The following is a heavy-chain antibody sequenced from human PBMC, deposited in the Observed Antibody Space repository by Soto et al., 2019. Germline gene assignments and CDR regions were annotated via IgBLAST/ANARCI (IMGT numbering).Heavy chain of an antibody. D-gene: IGHD1-7*01. J-gene: IGHJ6*02. V-gene: IGHV3-21*01. CDR3: ARDNGVLTGTTDYYYYYGMDV. CDR2: ISSSSSYI. Sequence: GGSLRLSCAASGFTFSSYSMNWVRQAPGKGLEWVSSISSSSSYIYYADSVKGRFTISRDNAKNSLYLQMNSLRAEDTAVYYCARDNGVLTGTTDYYYYYGMDVWGQGTTVTVSS. CDR1: GFTFSSYS.